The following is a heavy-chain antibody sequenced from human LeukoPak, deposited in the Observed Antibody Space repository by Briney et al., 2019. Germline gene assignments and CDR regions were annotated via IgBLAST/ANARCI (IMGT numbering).Heavy chain of an antibody. Sequence: PGGSLRLSCVVSGFTFSSYAMTWVRQAPGKGLEWVSGISGSGDSTYYADSVKGRFTISRDNSKNTLYLQMNSLRAEDTAVYYCARRSGIAVAGAFDYWGQGTLVTVSS. V-gene: IGHV3-23*01. D-gene: IGHD6-19*01. CDR2: ISGSGDST. CDR1: GFTFSSYA. J-gene: IGHJ4*02. CDR3: ARRSGIAVAGAFDY.